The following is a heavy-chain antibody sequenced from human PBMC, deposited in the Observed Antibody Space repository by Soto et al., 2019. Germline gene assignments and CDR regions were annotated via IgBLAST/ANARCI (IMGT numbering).Heavy chain of an antibody. CDR3: ARGGGGGTAFWGYLDY. V-gene: IGHV3-33*01. Sequence: QVQLVESGGGVVQPGRSLRLSCVASGFTFSGYGMHWVRQAPGKGLEWVAIIRYDGSNIYYADSVRGRFAISRDNSKNTLFLKKDSLGAQGTAVFYWARGGGGGTAFWGYLDYWGQGALVTVSS. D-gene: IGHD2-15*01. CDR2: IRYDGSNI. CDR1: GFTFSGYG. J-gene: IGHJ4*02.